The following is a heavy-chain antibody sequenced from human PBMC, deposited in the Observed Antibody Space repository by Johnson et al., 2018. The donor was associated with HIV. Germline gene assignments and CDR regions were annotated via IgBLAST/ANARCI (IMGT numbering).Heavy chain of an antibody. V-gene: IGHV3-66*01. CDR3: ARDFVAFGECTAFDV. D-gene: IGHD3-10*01. Sequence: AQLVESGGGVVQPGGSLRLSCAASGFTVSSNYMSWVRQAPGKGLACVSVIYSGGSTYYADSVKGRFTITRDTSENTLYLQMNSLRAEDTAVYYCARDFVAFGECTAFDVWGQGTMVTVSS. CDR2: IYSGGST. CDR1: GFTVSSNY. J-gene: IGHJ3*01.